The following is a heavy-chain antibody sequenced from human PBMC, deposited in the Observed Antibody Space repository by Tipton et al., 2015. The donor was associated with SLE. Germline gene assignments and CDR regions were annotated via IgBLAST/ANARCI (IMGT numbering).Heavy chain of an antibody. D-gene: IGHD3-10*01. CDR2: IKSKTDGGTT. CDR3: TTAPRGVVRA. CDR1: GFTFSSYG. V-gene: IGHV3-15*01. Sequence: SLRLSCAASGFTFSSYGMSWVRQAPGKGLEWVGRIKSKTDGGTTDYAAPVKGRFTISRDDSKNTLYLQMNSLKTEDTAVYYCTTAPRGVVRAWGQGTMVTVSS. J-gene: IGHJ3*01.